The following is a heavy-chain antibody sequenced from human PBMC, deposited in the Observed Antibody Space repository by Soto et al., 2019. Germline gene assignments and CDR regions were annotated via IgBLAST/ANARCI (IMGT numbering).Heavy chain of an antibody. CDR1: GFTFSRYW. J-gene: IGHJ5*02. CDR2: IKEDGSET. CDR3: ARGRTWFAP. V-gene: IGHV3-7*01. Sequence: HPGGSLRLSCAASGFTFSRYWMSWVRQAPEKGLEWVANIKEDGSETYYVDSVKGRFTISRDNAKNSLYLQMNSLRGEDTAVYYCARGRTWFAPWGQGTLVTVSS.